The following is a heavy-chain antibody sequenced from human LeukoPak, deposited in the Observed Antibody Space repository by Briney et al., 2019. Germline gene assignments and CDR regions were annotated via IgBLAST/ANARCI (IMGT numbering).Heavy chain of an antibody. V-gene: IGHV3-7*02. CDR3: ASLWDDGY. J-gene: IGHJ4*02. CDR1: GFSFSSSW. CDR2: IKQDGSEK. D-gene: IGHD1-1*01. Sequence: PRGSLRLSCVASGFSFSSSWMTWVRQAPGKGLEWVATIKQDGSEKFYVNSVKGRFTISRDNTKDSLYLQMNSLRADDTAVYYCASLWDDGYWGQGTLVTVSS.